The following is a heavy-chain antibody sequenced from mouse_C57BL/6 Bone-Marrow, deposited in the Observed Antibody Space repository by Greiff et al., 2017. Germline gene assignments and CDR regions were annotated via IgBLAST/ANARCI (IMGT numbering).Heavy chain of an antibody. CDR1: GYTFTSYG. CDR3: AIGGNFRAWFAY. D-gene: IGHD2-1*01. CDR2: IYPRSGNT. V-gene: IGHV1-81*01. Sequence: VQLQQSGAELARPGASVKLSCKASGYTFTSYGISWVKQRTGQGLEWIGEIYPRSGNTYYNEKFKGKATLTADKSSSPAYMELRGLTSEGSAVYFCAIGGNFRAWFAYWGQGTLVTVSA. J-gene: IGHJ3*01.